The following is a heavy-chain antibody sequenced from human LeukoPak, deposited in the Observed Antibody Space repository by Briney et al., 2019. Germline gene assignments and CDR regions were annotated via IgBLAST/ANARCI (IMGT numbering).Heavy chain of an antibody. V-gene: IGHV4-30-4*01. CDR1: GDSISGADYY. Sequence: SETLSLTCTVSGDSISGADYYWSWIRQPPGKGLEWIAYVYYSGSTYYNPSLKSRLTISADTSKNQFSLKLNSVTAADTAVYYCASVRTYGGNDFDYWGQGTLVTVSS. CDR2: VYYSGST. J-gene: IGHJ4*02. CDR3: ASVRTYGGNDFDY. D-gene: IGHD4-23*01.